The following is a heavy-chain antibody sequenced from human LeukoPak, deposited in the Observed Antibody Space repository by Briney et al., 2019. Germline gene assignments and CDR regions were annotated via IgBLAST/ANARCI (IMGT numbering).Heavy chain of an antibody. Sequence: GESLKISCKGSGYSFTSYWIGWVRQIPGKGLEWMGIIYPGESDTRYSPSFQGQVTISAAKSISTAYLQWRSLKASDTAMYYCASYSSSWYRDWFDPWGQGTLVTVSS. D-gene: IGHD6-13*01. J-gene: IGHJ5*02. CDR1: GYSFTSYW. CDR3: ASYSSSWYRDWFDP. V-gene: IGHV5-51*01. CDR2: IYPGESDT.